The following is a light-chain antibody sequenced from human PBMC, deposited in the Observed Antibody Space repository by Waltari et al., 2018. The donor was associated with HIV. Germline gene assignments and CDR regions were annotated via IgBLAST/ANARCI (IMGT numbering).Light chain of an antibody. V-gene: IGLV2-23*02. CDR2: DVT. J-gene: IGLJ1*01. CDR1: RSDVGAYDC. Sequence: QSALTQPASVSGSPGQAITLSCTGSRSDVGAYDCISWYQQHPGTAPKLIISDVTERPSGISNRFSGSKSGTTASLTISGLQAEDEAEYFCCSFAGSNFVFGSGTKVTVL. CDR3: CSFAGSNFV.